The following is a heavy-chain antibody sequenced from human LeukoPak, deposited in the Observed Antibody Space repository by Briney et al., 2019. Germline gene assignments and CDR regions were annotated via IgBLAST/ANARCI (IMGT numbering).Heavy chain of an antibody. V-gene: IGHV4-30-4*01. CDR3: ARAVDIVATH. Sequence: SETLSLTCTVSGGSISSGDYYWSWIRQPPGKGLEWIGYIYYSGSTYYNPSLKSRVTISVDTSKNQFSLKLGSVTAADTAVYYCARAVDIVATHWGQGTLVTVSS. CDR1: GGSISSGDYY. CDR2: IYYSGST. D-gene: IGHD5-12*01. J-gene: IGHJ4*02.